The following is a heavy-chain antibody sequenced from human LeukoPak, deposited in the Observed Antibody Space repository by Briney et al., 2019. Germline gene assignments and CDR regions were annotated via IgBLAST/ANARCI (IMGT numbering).Heavy chain of an antibody. CDR1: GFTFSSYW. V-gene: IGHV3-7*03. CDR3: AREDYYYGSGSYSWFDP. D-gene: IGHD3-10*01. Sequence: GGSLRLSCAASGFTFSSYWMSWVRQAPGKGLEWVANIKQDGSEKYYVDSVKGRFTISRDNAKNSLYLQMNSLRAEDTAVYYCAREDYYYGSGSYSWFDPWGQGTLVTVSS. CDR2: IKQDGSEK. J-gene: IGHJ5*02.